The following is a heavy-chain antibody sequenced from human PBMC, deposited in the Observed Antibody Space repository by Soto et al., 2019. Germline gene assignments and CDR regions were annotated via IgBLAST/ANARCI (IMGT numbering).Heavy chain of an antibody. CDR2: ILYSGST. CDR3: ARWYRESGYSSRWVFDY. D-gene: IGHD6-13*01. CDR1: GGSINSGGNY. J-gene: IGHJ4*02. V-gene: IGHV4-31*03. Sequence: QVQLQESGPGLVKPSQTLSLICTVSGGSINSGGNYWNWIRQHPGKGLERIGYILYSGSTYYNPCVRTRVTISANTSENQFSLNLSSVTAAETAVYFCARWYRESGYSSRWVFDYWGQGTLVNVSS.